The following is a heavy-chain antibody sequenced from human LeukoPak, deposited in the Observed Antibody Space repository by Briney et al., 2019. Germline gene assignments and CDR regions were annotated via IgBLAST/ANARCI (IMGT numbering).Heavy chain of an antibody. J-gene: IGHJ4*02. CDR2: ISYDGSNK. Sequence: GRSLRLSCAASGFTFSSYGMHWVRQAPGKGLEWVAVISYDGSNKYYADSVKGRFTVSRDNSKNTLYLQMNSLRAEDTAVYYCARVYDSSGSFDYWGQGTLVTVSS. CDR3: ARVYDSSGSFDY. V-gene: IGHV3-30*03. CDR1: GFTFSSYG. D-gene: IGHD3-22*01.